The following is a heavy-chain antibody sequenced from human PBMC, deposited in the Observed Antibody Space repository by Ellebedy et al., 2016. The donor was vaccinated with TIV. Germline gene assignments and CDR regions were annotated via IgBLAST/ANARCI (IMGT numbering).Heavy chain of an antibody. CDR2: ISAYNGNT. J-gene: IGHJ5*02. CDR3: ARVLGYCSSTSCLGWFDP. V-gene: IGHV1-18*01. Sequence: ASVKVSCXASGYTFTSYGISWVRQAPGQGLEWMGWISAYNGNTNYAQKLQGRVTMTTDTSTSTAYMELRSLRSDDTAVYYCARVLGYCSSTSCLGWFDPWGQGTLVTVSS. D-gene: IGHD2-2*01. CDR1: GYTFTSYG.